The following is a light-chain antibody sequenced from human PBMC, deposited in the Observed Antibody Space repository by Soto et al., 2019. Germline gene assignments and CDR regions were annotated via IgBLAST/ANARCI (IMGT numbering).Light chain of an antibody. Sequence: QSALTQPPSASGSPGQSVTISCTGTSSDVGGYNCVSWYQQHPGKAPKLIISEVSKRPSGVPDRFSGSKSGNTASLTVSGLQAEDEADYYCSSPAGSNNAFVFGTGTKLTVL. V-gene: IGLV2-8*01. CDR2: EVS. CDR1: SSDVGGYNC. CDR3: SSPAGSNNAFV. J-gene: IGLJ1*01.